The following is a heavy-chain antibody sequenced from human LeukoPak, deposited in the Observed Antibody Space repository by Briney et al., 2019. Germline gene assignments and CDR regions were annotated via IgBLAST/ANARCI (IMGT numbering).Heavy chain of an antibody. J-gene: IGHJ6*02. Sequence: SQTLSLTCTVSGGSISSGSYYWSWIRQPAGKGLEWIGRIYTSGSTNYNPSLKSRVTIPVDTSKNQFSLKLSSVTAADTAVYYCARAPYYDILTGQYYYYGMDVWGQGTTVTVSS. CDR1: GGSISSGSYY. D-gene: IGHD3-9*01. V-gene: IGHV4-61*02. CDR2: IYTSGST. CDR3: ARAPYYDILTGQYYYYGMDV.